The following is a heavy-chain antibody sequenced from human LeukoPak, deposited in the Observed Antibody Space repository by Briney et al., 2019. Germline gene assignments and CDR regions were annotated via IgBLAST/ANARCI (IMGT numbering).Heavy chain of an antibody. CDR1: GYTFTGYY. V-gene: IGHV1-2*06. D-gene: IGHD4-17*01. Sequence: GASVKVSCKASGYTFTGYYMHWVRQAPGQGLEWMGRMNLNSGGTNYAQKFQGRVTMTRDTSISTAYMELSRLRSDDTAVYYCASGGYGDSRFDYWGQGTLVTVSS. CDR3: ASGGYGDSRFDY. J-gene: IGHJ4*02. CDR2: MNLNSGGT.